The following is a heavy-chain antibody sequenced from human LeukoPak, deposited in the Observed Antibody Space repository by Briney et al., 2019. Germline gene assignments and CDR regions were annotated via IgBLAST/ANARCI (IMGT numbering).Heavy chain of an antibody. CDR3: AKGPRYSSGWYLDY. Sequence: GGSLRPSCAASGFTFSSYAMSWVRQAPGKGLEWVSAISGSGGSTYYADSVKGRFTISRNNSKNTLYLQMNSLRAEDTAVYYCAKGPRYSSGWYLDYWGQGTLVTVSS. CDR2: ISGSGGST. J-gene: IGHJ4*02. CDR1: GFTFSSYA. V-gene: IGHV3-23*01. D-gene: IGHD6-19*01.